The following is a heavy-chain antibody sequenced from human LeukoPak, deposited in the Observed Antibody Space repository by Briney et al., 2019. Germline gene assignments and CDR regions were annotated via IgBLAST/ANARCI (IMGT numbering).Heavy chain of an antibody. CDR3: AARWNRSYTIDH. CDR2: ISYSGST. D-gene: IGHD1-26*01. Sequence: SETLSLTCTVSGGSISSYYWSWIRQPPGKGLEWIGYISYSGSTNYNPSLKSRVTISVDTSKNQFSLKVSSVTAADTAVYHCAARWNRSYTIDHWGQGTLVTVSS. CDR1: GGSISSYY. J-gene: IGHJ4*02. V-gene: IGHV4-59*01.